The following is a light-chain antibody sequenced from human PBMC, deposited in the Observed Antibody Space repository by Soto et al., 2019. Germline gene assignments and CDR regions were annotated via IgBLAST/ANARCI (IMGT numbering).Light chain of an antibody. Sequence: YELTQPPSVSVAPGKTARITCGGNNIGSKSVHGYQQKPGQAPVLVIYYDSDRPSGIPERFSGSNSGNTATLTISRVEAGDEADYYCQVWDSSSDRYVVFGGGTKLTVL. CDR1: NIGSKS. CDR3: QVWDSSSDRYVV. V-gene: IGLV3-21*04. J-gene: IGLJ2*01. CDR2: YDS.